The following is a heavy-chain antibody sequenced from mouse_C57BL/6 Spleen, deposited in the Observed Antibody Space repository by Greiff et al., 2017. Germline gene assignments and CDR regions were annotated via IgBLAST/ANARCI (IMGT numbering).Heavy chain of an antibody. CDR1: GYTFTSYW. J-gene: IGHJ3*01. D-gene: IGHD3-2*02. V-gene: IGHV1-69*01. CDR2: IDPSDSYT. Sequence: QVQLQQPGAELVMPGASVKLSCKASGYTFTSYWMHWVKQRPGQGLGWIGEIDPSDSYTNYNQKFKGKSTLTVDKSSSTAYMQLRSLTSDDSAVYYCATQTAQAKAWFAYWGQGTFVTVSA. CDR3: ATQTAQAKAWFAY.